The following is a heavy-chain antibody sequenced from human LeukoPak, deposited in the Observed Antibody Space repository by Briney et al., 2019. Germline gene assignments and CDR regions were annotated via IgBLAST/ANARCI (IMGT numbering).Heavy chain of an antibody. D-gene: IGHD2-2*01. Sequence: GGSLRLSCAASGLTLSSYAMTWVRQAPGKGLEWVSSISASGVSTYYADSVKGRFTISRDNSNNTLYLQMSGLRVEDTAVYYCAKMPLRIGPFGWFDPWGQGALVNVSS. CDR3: AKMPLRIGPFGWFDP. J-gene: IGHJ5*02. CDR2: ISASGVST. CDR1: GLTLSSYA. V-gene: IGHV3-23*01.